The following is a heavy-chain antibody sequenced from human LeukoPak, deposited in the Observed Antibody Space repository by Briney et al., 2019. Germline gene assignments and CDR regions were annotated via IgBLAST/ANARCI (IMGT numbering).Heavy chain of an antibody. CDR1: GYTFTGYY. CDR2: INPNSGGT. CDR3: ARAIPEYCSSTSCYGWFDP. D-gene: IGHD2-2*01. J-gene: IGHJ5*02. V-gene: IGHV1-2*02. Sequence: ASVKVSCKASGYTFTGYYMHWVRQAPGQGLEWMGWINPNSGGTSYAQKFQGRVTMTRDTSISTAYMELSRLRSDDTAVYYCARAIPEYCSSTSCYGWFDPWGQGTLVTVSS.